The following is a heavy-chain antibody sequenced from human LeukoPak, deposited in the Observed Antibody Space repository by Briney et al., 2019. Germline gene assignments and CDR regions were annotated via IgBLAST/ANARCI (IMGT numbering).Heavy chain of an antibody. Sequence: GVSLKISCKGSGYGFINHWIRWVRPMPGTGLEWMGSIYPGDSDTRYSPSFQGQVTISADSSSNTAYLQWSSLKASDTAMYYCARQGMIPYWGQGTLVTVSS. J-gene: IGHJ4*02. V-gene: IGHV5-51*01. CDR3: ARQGMIPY. CDR2: IYPGDSDT. CDR1: GYGFINHW. D-gene: IGHD3-16*01.